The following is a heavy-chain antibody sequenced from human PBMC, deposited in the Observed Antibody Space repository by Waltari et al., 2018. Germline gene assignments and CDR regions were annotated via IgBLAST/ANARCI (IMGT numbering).Heavy chain of an antibody. CDR3: ARHGLALTGYYARYFDY. D-gene: IGHD3-9*01. Sequence: QVQLQQWGAGLLKPSETLSLTCAVYGGSFSGYYWSWIRQPPGKGLEWSGEINHSGSTNYNPSLKGRVTISVDTSKNQFSLRLSSVTAADTAVYYCARHGLALTGYYARYFDYWGQGTLVTVSS. CDR1: GGSFSGYY. J-gene: IGHJ4*02. CDR2: INHSGST. V-gene: IGHV4-34*01.